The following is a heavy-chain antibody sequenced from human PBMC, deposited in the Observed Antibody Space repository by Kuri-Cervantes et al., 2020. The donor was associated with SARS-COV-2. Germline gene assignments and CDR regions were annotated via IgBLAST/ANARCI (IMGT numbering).Heavy chain of an antibody. D-gene: IGHD3-22*01. J-gene: IGHJ4*02. V-gene: IGHV3-23*01. CDR3: AKDSGVNYYDSRGYHYFDY. Sequence: GESLKISCAASGFTFSSYAMSWVRQAPGKGLEWVSAISGSGGSTYYADSVKGRFTISRDNSKNTLYLQMNSLRAEDTAVYYCAKDSGVNYYDSRGYHYFDYWGQGTLVTVSS. CDR2: ISGSGGST. CDR1: GFTFSSYA.